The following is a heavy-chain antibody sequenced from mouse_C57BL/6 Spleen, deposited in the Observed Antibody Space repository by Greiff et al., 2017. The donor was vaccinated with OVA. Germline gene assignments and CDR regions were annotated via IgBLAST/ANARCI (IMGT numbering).Heavy chain of an antibody. D-gene: IGHD4-1*01. CDR3: ARSRATGTGYYARDY. J-gene: IGHJ4*01. CDR1: GYTFTSYD. V-gene: IGHV1-85*01. Sequence: VQLQQSGPELVKPGASVQLSCKASGYTFTSYDINWVKQRPGQGLAWIGWIYPRDGSTKYNETFKGKATLTVDPSSRTGYRELHSRTSEDSAVDCGARSRATGTGYYARDYWGQGTSVTVSS. CDR2: IYPRDGST.